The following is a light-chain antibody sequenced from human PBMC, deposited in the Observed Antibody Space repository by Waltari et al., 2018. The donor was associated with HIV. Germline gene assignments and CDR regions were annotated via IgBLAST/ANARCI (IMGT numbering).Light chain of an antibody. CDR1: SSNIGSNY. CDR3: AAWDDSLSGWV. J-gene: IGLJ3*02. CDR2: RNN. V-gene: IGLV1-47*01. Sequence: QSVLTQPPSASGTPGQRVTISCSGSSSNIGSNYIYWYQQLPGTAPKLLIYRNNQRLSGVPDRFSGSKSGTSASLAISGLRSEDEADYSCAAWDDSLSGWVFGGGTKLTVL.